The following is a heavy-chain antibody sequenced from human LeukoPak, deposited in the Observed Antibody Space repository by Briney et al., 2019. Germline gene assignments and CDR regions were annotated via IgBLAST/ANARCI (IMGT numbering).Heavy chain of an antibody. D-gene: IGHD3-22*01. CDR3: ARYHTNWFGS. V-gene: IGHV4-59*08. CDR2: IYYSGST. CDR1: GASIRSYY. J-gene: IGHJ5*01. Sequence: SETLSLTCAVSGASIRSYYWSWFRQPPGKGLEWIGYIYYSGSTNYSPSLTSRVTISVDTSKNQFSLKLSSVTAADTAVYYCARYHTNWFGSWGQGTLVTVSS.